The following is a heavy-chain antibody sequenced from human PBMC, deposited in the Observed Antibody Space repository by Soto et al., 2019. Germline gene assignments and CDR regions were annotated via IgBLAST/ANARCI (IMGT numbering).Heavy chain of an antibody. Sequence: ASVKVSCKASGYTFTGYYVHWVRQAPGQGLEWMGWINPNSGGTNYAQKFQGWVTMTRDTSISTAYMELSRLRSDDTAVYYCARGLRTEYKWFDPWGQGTLVTVSS. J-gene: IGHJ5*02. D-gene: IGHD3-10*01. CDR1: GYTFTGYY. V-gene: IGHV1-2*04. CDR3: ARGLRTEYKWFDP. CDR2: INPNSGGT.